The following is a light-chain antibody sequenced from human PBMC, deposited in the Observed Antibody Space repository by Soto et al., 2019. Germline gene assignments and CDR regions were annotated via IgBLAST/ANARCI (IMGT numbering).Light chain of an antibody. CDR1: QNINTF. Sequence: DMQLTQSPSFLSASVGDRVTITCWASQNINTFLAWYQQKPGKAPNLLIFAASTLLGGVPSRFSGSGSGTEFRLTISSLQPEDFATYYCQQLNTYPFTFGPGTKVEI. CDR3: QQLNTYPFT. V-gene: IGKV1-9*01. CDR2: AAS. J-gene: IGKJ3*01.